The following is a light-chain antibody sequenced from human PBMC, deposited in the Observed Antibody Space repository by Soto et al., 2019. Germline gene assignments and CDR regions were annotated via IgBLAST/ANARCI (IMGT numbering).Light chain of an antibody. CDR3: CSYAGSSTPWV. J-gene: IGLJ3*02. CDR1: SSDVGSYNL. Sequence: QSALTQPASVSGSPGQSITISFNGTSSDVGSYNLVSWYQQHPGKAPKLMIYEGSKRPSGVSNRFSGSKSGNTASLTISGLQAEDEADYYCCSYAGSSTPWVFGGGTKLTVL. V-gene: IGLV2-23*01. CDR2: EGS.